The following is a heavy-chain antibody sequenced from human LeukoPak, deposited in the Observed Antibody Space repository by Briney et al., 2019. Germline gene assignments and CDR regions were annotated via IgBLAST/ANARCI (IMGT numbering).Heavy chain of an antibody. D-gene: IGHD6-19*01. CDR2: IYYSGST. CDR1: GGFISSSSYF. J-gene: IGHJ4*02. Sequence: SETLSLTCTVSGGFISSSSYFWGWIRQPPGKGLEWIVSIYYSGSTSYNTSLKSRVTISPYTSKNPFSLKLSSVTAADTAVYYCASPWSSGGFDYWGQGTLVTVSS. V-gene: IGHV4-39*01. CDR3: ASPWSSGGFDY.